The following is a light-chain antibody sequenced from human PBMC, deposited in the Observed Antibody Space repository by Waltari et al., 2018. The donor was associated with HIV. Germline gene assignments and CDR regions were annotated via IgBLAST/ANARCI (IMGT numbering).Light chain of an antibody. CDR3: QQADSTSFA. CDR1: PGVSIW. CDR2: GGS. Sequence: DIQVTQSPSSVSASVGDSVTINCRASPGVSIWLAWYQQKPGRAPTLLIYGGSTLQSGVSSRFSGSGSGSDFTLTISSLQPEDAATYYCQQADSTSFAFGPGTKVVIK. J-gene: IGKJ3*01. V-gene: IGKV1-12*01.